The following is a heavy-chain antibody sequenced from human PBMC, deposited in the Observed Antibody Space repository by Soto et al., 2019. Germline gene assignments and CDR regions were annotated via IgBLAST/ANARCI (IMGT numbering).Heavy chain of an antibody. D-gene: IGHD4-17*01. CDR2: ISWNSGSI. Sequence: DVQLVESGGGLVQPGRSLRLSCAASGFTFDDYAMHWVRQAPGKGLEWVSGISWNSGSIGYADSVKGRFTISRDNAKNSLYLQMNSLRAEDTALYYCAKGYGDYEYWYFDLWGRGTLVTVSS. J-gene: IGHJ2*01. V-gene: IGHV3-9*01. CDR1: GFTFDDYA. CDR3: AKGYGDYEYWYFDL.